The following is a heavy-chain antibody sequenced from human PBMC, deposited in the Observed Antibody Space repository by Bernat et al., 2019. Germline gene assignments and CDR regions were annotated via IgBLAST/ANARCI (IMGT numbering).Heavy chain of an antibody. CDR3: IGGEPFDY. D-gene: IGHD1-14*01. CDR1: GFTFSSYW. Sequence: EVQLVESGGGLVQPGGSLRLSCAASGFTFSSYWMHWVRRAAGKGLVWVSRINSDGSSTSYADAVKGRFTISRDNAKNTLFLQMNSLRAEDTAVYYCIGGEPFDYWGQGTLVTVSS. V-gene: IGHV3-74*01. CDR2: INSDGSST. J-gene: IGHJ4*02.